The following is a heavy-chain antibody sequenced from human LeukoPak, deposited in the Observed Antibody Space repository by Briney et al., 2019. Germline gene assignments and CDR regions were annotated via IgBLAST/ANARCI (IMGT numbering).Heavy chain of an antibody. D-gene: IGHD3-10*01. CDR2: INHSGST. J-gene: IGHJ4*02. CDR3: AREAASSGSYYIY. Sequence: SETLSLTCAVYGGSFSGYYWSWIRQPPGKGLEWIGEINHSGSTNYNPSLKSRVTISVDTSKNQFFLKLSSVTAADTAVYYCAREAASSGSYYIYWGQGTLVTVSS. V-gene: IGHV4-34*01. CDR1: GGSFSGYY.